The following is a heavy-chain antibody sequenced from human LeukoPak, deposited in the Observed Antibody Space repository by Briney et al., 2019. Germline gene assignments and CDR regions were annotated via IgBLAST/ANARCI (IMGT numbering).Heavy chain of an antibody. V-gene: IGHV1-18*01. CDR2: ISAYNGNT. CDR1: GYTFTSYG. J-gene: IGHJ5*02. CDR3: AREGGPDILTGYYIPWWFDP. D-gene: IGHD3-9*01. Sequence: ASVKVSCKASGYTFTSYGISWVRQAPGQGLEWIGWISAYNGNTNYAQKLQGRVTMTTDTSTSTAYMELRSLRSDDTAVYYCAREGGPDILTGYYIPWWFDPWGQGTLVTVSS.